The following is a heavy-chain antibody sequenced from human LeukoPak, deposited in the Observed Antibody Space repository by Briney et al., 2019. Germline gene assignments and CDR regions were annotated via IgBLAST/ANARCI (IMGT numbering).Heavy chain of an antibody. CDR2: INHSGST. CDR3: ATSSGWYSSPQY. CDR1: GGSFSGYY. Sequence: SETLSLTCAVYGGSFSGYYWSWIRQPPGKGLEWIGEINHSGSTNYNPSLKSRVTISVDTSKNQFSLKLSSVTAADTAVYYCATSSGWYSSPQYWGQGTLVTVSS. V-gene: IGHV4-34*01. J-gene: IGHJ4*02. D-gene: IGHD6-19*01.